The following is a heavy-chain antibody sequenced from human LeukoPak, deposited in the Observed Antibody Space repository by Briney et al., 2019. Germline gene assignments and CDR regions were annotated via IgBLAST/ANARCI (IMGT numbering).Heavy chain of an antibody. V-gene: IGHV3-23*01. D-gene: IGHD3-3*01. CDR2: ITTSDGNT. Sequence: GGSLRLSCAASGFTFSSYTMSWVRQAPGKGLEWVSTITTSDGNTYYADSVKGRFTVSRDNPKNTLFLQMNSLRAEDTGVYYCAKDHYWSIDYWGRGTLVTVSS. CDR1: GFTFSSYT. CDR3: AKDHYWSIDY. J-gene: IGHJ4*02.